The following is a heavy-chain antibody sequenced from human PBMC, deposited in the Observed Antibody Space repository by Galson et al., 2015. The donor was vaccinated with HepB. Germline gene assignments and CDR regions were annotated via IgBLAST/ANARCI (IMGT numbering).Heavy chain of an antibody. CDR3: AKDYLPYYDRWGSYSDLYYFDY. Sequence: SCAASGFTFNYHAMNWVRQAPGKGLEWVASISGSGGSTYYADSVKGRFTVSRDNSLDTVDLQMDSLRVDDTAVYYCAKDYLPYYDRWGSYSDLYYFDYWGQGTLVTVSS. CDR2: ISGSGGST. V-gene: IGHV3-23*01. CDR1: GFTFNYHA. D-gene: IGHD3-22*01. J-gene: IGHJ4*02.